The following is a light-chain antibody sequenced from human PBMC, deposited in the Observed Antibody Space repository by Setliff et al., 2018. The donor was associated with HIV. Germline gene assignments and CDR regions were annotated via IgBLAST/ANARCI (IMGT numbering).Light chain of an antibody. J-gene: IGLJ3*02. CDR2: DVS. CDR3: CSYTGSDSFLWM. CDR1: SSDVGGYNS. Sequence: QSALTQPRSVSGSPGQSVTISCTGTSSDVGGYNSVSWYRHHPGKAPKLVIHDVSKRPSGVPDRFSGSKSGNTASLTISGLQTEDDADYYCCSYTGSDSFLWMFGGGTRSPS. V-gene: IGLV2-11*01.